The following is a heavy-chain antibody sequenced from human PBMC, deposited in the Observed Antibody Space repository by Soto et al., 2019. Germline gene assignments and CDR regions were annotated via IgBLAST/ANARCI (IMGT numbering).Heavy chain of an antibody. CDR3: ASVDTAMVLDI. CDR2: IYYSGST. D-gene: IGHD5-18*01. CDR1: GGSISSGDYY. V-gene: IGHV4-30-4*01. Sequence: SETLSLTCTVSGGSISSGDYYWSWIRQPPGKGLEWIGYIYYSGSTYYNPSLKSRVTISVDTSKNQFSLKLSPVTAADTAVYYRASVDTAMVLDIWGQGTMVTVSS. J-gene: IGHJ3*02.